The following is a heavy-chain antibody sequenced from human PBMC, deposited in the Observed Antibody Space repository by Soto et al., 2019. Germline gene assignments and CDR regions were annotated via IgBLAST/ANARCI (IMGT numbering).Heavy chain of an antibody. D-gene: IGHD6-19*01. CDR1: GGSFSGYY. CDR3: VSHRNYIVVSGSFFDD. Sequence: SETLSLTCAVYGGSFSGYYWTWIRQPPGTGLEWIGEINHSGSTNYNPSLKSRVTISVDTSKNQFSLKLTSVTAADTAVYFCVSHRNYIVVSGSFFDDWSQGTLVTVSS. J-gene: IGHJ4*02. V-gene: IGHV4-34*01. CDR2: INHSGST.